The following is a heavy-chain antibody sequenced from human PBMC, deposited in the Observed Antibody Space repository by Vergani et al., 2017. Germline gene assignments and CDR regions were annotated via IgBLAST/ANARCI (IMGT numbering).Heavy chain of an antibody. D-gene: IGHD3-22*01. CDR3: AGPQGTSAYYYGGLDY. V-gene: IGHV3-23*01. CDR1: GFTFSTYA. CDR2: ISSDGGST. Sequence: EVQLLESGGGLVQPGGSLRLSCAASGFTFSTYAMTWVRPAPGKGLEWVSTISSDGGSTYYADSVKGRFTISRDNSKNTLSLQMNSLTAEDTAIYYCAGPQGTSAYYYGGLDYWGQGILVTVSS. J-gene: IGHJ4*02.